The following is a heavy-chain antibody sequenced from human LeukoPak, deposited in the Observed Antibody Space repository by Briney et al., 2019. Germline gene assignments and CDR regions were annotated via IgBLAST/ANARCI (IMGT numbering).Heavy chain of an antibody. V-gene: IGHV3-30*04. D-gene: IGHD7-27*01. Sequence: SGGSLRLSCAASGFTFSSYAMHWVRQASGKGLEWVAVISYDGSNKYYADSVKGRFTISRDNSKNTLYLQMNSLRAEDTAVYYCARVTAGEFDYWGQGTLVTVSS. J-gene: IGHJ4*02. CDR1: GFTFSSYA. CDR3: ARVTAGEFDY. CDR2: ISYDGSNK.